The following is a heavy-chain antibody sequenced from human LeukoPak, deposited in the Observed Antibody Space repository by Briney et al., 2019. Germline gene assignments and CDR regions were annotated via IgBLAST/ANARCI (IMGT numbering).Heavy chain of an antibody. V-gene: IGHV1-2*02. CDR3: ARADRAHHNPSDY. CDR1: GYTFTGYY. CDR2: INPNSGGT. D-gene: IGHD1-1*01. J-gene: IGHJ4*02. Sequence: ASVTVSCKASGYTFTGYYMHWVRQAPGQGLEWMGWINPNSGGTNYAQKFQGRVTMTRDTSISTAYMELSRLRSDDTAVYYCARADRAHHNPSDYWGQGTLVTVSS.